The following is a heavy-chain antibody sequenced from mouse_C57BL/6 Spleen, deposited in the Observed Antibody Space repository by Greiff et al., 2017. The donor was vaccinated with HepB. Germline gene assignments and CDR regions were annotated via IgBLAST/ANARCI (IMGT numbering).Heavy chain of an antibody. CDR2: ISSGGSYT. Sequence: EVQVVESGGDLVKPGGSLKLSCAASGFTFSSYGMSWVRQTPDKRLEWVVTISSGGSYTYYPDSVKGRFTISRDNAKNTLYLQMSSLKSEDTAMYYCARHESNYGGFLMDYWGQGTSVTVSS. CDR1: GFTFSSYG. CDR3: ARHESNYGGFLMDY. V-gene: IGHV5-6*01. D-gene: IGHD2-5*01. J-gene: IGHJ4*01.